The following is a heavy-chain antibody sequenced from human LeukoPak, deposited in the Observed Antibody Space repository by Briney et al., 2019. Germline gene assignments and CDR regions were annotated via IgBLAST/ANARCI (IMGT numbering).Heavy chain of an antibody. D-gene: IGHD3-22*01. CDR2: ISGRGGNT. Sequence: GGSLRLSCAASGFTFSSYAMTWARQAPGKGLEWVSTISGRGGNTYYADSVKGRFTISRDNSKNTLYLQMNSLRAEDTAVYYCAKSRGYYYDSSGYLNYFHYWGQGTLVTVSS. J-gene: IGHJ4*02. CDR1: GFTFSSYA. CDR3: AKSRGYYYDSSGYLNYFHY. V-gene: IGHV3-23*01.